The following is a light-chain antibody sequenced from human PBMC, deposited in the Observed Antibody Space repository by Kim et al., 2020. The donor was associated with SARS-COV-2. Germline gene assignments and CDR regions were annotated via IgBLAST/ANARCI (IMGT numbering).Light chain of an antibody. V-gene: IGKV1-9*01. CDR3: KELNSYPLT. Sequence: SASVGDRVHITGRASKGIRSNLAGLQQKPGEAPRPRSNAASPRQTGGPARSSGSGSGKDLTLTISSLQPEDWETYFCKELNSYPLTFGGGTKLEI. CDR2: AAS. CDR1: KGIRSN. J-gene: IGKJ4*01.